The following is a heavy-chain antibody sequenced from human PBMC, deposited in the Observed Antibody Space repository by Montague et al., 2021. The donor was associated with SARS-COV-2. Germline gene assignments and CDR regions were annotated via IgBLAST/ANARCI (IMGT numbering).Heavy chain of an antibody. Sequence: SETLSLTCAVYGGSFTDFYWTWIRQPPGEGLEWIGESNDRGSSTYSPSLKNRVTILLDKSKNQISLQLTSVTAAVTATYYFARGQVTVFAILIAFPAAGAIDVWGQGTTVTVS. CDR1: GGSFTDFY. CDR3: ARGQVTVFAILIAFPAAGAIDV. D-gene: IGHD3-3*01. J-gene: IGHJ3*01. CDR2: SNDRGSS. V-gene: IGHV4-34*01.